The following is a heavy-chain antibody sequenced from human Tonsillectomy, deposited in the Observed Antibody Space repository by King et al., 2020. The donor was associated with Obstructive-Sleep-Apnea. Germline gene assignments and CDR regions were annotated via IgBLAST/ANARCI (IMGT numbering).Heavy chain of an antibody. CDR1: GGSISSSSYY. CDR3: ARDRSSSPYGMDV. V-gene: IGHV4-39*07. CDR2: IYYSGST. J-gene: IGHJ6*04. D-gene: IGHD6-13*01. Sequence: QLQESGPGLVKPSETLSLTCTVSGGSISSSSYYWGWIRQPPGKGLEWIGSIYYSGSTYYNPSLKSRVTISVDTSKNQFSLKLSSVTAADTAVYYCARDRSSSPYGMDVWGKGTTVTVSS.